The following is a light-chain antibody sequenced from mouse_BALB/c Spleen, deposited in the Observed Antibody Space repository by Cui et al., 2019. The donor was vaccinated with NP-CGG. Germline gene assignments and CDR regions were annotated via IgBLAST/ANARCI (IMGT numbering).Light chain of an antibody. CDR2: GTN. CDR1: TGAVTTNNY. Sequence: QAFLTQESALTTSPGETVTLTCRSSTGAVTTNNYANWVQEKPDHLFTGLIGGTNNRPPGVPARFSGSLIGDKAALTITGAQTEDEAIYFCALWYSNHWVFGGGTKLTVL. J-gene: IGLJ1*01. V-gene: IGLV1*01. CDR3: ALWYSNHWV.